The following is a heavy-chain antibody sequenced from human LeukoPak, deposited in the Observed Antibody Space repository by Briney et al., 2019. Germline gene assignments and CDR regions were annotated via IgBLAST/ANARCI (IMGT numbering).Heavy chain of an antibody. D-gene: IGHD6-6*01. V-gene: IGHV4-59*01. Sequence: PSETLSLTCTVSGGSISTYYWNWIRQPPGKELEWIGYIYHSGSTNYNPSLQSRVNISVDTAKNRFSLNLSSVTAADTAVYYCARGGAARLHFQIWGQGTLVTVSS. J-gene: IGHJ1*01. CDR3: ARGGAARLHFQI. CDR1: GGSISTYY. CDR2: IYHSGST.